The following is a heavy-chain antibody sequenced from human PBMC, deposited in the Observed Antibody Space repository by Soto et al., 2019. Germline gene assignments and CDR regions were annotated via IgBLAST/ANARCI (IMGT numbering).Heavy chain of an antibody. Sequence: GGSLRLSCAASGFTFSSYAMHWVRQAPGKGLEWVAVISYDGSNKYYADSVKGRFTISRDNSKNTLYLQMNSLRAEDTAVYYCARERPEIAVAGPFDYWGQGTLVTVPS. CDR1: GFTFSSYA. J-gene: IGHJ4*02. D-gene: IGHD6-19*01. CDR2: ISYDGSNK. CDR3: ARERPEIAVAGPFDY. V-gene: IGHV3-30-3*01.